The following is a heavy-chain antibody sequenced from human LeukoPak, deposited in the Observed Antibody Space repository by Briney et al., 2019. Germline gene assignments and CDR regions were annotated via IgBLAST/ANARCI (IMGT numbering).Heavy chain of an antibody. CDR3: TTAYWNEKNDAFDI. V-gene: IGHV3-15*01. D-gene: IGHD1-1*01. J-gene: IGHJ3*02. CDR1: GFTFSNAW. CDR2: IKSKTDGGTT. Sequence: GGSLRLSCAASGFTFSNAWMSWVRQAPGKGLEWVGRIKSKTDGGTTDYAAPVKSRFTISRDDSKNTLYLQMNSLKTEDTAVYYCTTAYWNEKNDAFDIWGQGTMVTVSS.